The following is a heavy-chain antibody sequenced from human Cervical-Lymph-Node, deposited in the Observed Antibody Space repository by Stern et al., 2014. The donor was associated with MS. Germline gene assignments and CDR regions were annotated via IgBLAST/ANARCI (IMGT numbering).Heavy chain of an antibody. Sequence: VQLVQSGAEVRKPGTSVKVSCKATGYTFTDYSMHLVRQAPGQGLESMGRINPNSGDTNYAQKFQGRVTMTRDTSISTAYMELKRLRSDDTAVYYCARSPYSYGSGDWYFDLWGRGTLVTVSS. CDR3: ARSPYSYGSGDWYFDL. V-gene: IGHV1-2*06. D-gene: IGHD3-10*01. CDR2: INPNSGDT. J-gene: IGHJ2*01. CDR1: GYTFTDYS.